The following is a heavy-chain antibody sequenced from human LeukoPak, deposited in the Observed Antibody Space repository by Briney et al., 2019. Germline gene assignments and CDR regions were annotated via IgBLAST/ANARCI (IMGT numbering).Heavy chain of an antibody. J-gene: IGHJ3*02. V-gene: IGHV3-66*01. Sequence: PGGSLRLSCAASGFTVSSNYMSWVRQTPGRGLEWLSIIYSGGDTYYPDSLKGRFTISRDNSKNTPYLQMNSLRAEDTAVYYCARVAVTASSDAFDIWGQGTLVTVSS. CDR2: IYSGGDT. D-gene: IGHD2-21*02. CDR3: ARVAVTASSDAFDI. CDR1: GFTVSSNY.